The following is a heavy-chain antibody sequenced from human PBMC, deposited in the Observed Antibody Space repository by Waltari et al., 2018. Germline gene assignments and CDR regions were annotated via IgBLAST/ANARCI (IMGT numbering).Heavy chain of an antibody. CDR2: IYYSGST. D-gene: IGHD3-22*01. V-gene: IGHV4-28*01. CDR3: ARHLILTYYYDSSGPYYFDY. Sequence: QVQLQESGPGLVKPSDTLSLTCAVSGYSISSSNWWGWIRQPPGKGLEWIGSIYYSGSTYYNPSLKSRVTISLDTSKNQFSLKLSSVTAADTAVYYCARHLILTYYYDSSGPYYFDYWGQGTLVTVSS. J-gene: IGHJ4*02. CDR1: GYSISSSNW.